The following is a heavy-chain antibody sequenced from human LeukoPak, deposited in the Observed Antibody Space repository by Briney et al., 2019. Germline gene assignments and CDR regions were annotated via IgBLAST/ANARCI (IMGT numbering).Heavy chain of an antibody. CDR1: GGSISSGSYY. D-gene: IGHD4-17*01. J-gene: IGHJ4*02. Sequence: SSETLSLTCTVSGGSISSGSYYWSWIRQPAGKGLEWIGRIYTSGSTNYNPSFKSRVTISVDTSKNQFSLKLSSVTAADTAVYYCARMGNPATVTADYWGQGTLVTVSS. V-gene: IGHV4-61*02. CDR3: ARMGNPATVTADY. CDR2: IYTSGST.